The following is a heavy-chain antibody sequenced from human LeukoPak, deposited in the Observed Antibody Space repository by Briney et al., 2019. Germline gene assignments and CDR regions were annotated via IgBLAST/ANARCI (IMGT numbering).Heavy chain of an antibody. CDR1: GLTFTSYA. J-gene: IGHJ3*02. Sequence: AGSLRLACAASGLTFTSYAMTWVRQAHGKGLEWVSSTSGSGGRTYYADSVKGRFTISRDNSKNTLYLQMNSRRGEDTAAYYCAKDREYSYGLGAFESWGQGTMVTVSS. D-gene: IGHD5-18*01. CDR2: TSGSGGRT. V-gene: IGHV3-23*01. CDR3: AKDREYSYGLGAFES.